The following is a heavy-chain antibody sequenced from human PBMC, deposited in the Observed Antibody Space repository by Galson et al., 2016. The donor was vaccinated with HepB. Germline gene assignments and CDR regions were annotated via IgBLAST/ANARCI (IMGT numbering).Heavy chain of an antibody. D-gene: IGHD4-11*01. CDR1: GFTFSSYG. V-gene: IGHV3-33*01. CDR2: IWYDGSNK. Sequence: SLRLSCAASGFTFSSYGMHWVRQAPGKGLEWVAVIWYDGSNKYYADSVKGRFTISRDNSKNTLYLQMNSLRAEDTAVYYCAGGSNYFDYYYYGMDVWGQGTTVTVSS. J-gene: IGHJ6*02. CDR3: AGGSNYFDYYYYGMDV.